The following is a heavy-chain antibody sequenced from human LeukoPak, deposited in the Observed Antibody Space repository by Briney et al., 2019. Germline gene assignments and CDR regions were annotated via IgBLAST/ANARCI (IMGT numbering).Heavy chain of an antibody. CDR2: ISYDGSYK. D-gene: IGHD1-26*01. V-gene: IGHV3-30*04. J-gene: IGHJ4*02. CDR1: GFTFSSYA. Sequence: PGRSLRLSCAASGFTFSSYAMHWVRQAPGKGLEWVAVISYDGSYKHYADSVKGRFTISRDIPKNTVYLQMNSLTVEDTAVYSCARAQHRGWGFDYWGQGTLVTVSS. CDR3: ARAQHRGWGFDY.